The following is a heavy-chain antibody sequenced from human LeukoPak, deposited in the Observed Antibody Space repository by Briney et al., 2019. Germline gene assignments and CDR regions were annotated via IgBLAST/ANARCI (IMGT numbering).Heavy chain of an antibody. CDR1: GFTFNNVR. J-gene: IGHJ4*02. CDR2: VKSKTDGGTT. Sequence: PGGSLRLSCAASGFTFNNVRMNWVRQAPGEGLEWVGRVKSKTDGGTTDFAAPVKGRFTMSRDDAKNTVYLQMNSLQTEDTGVYYCMTGTYWGQGTLVTVSS. V-gene: IGHV3-15*01. CDR3: MTGTY.